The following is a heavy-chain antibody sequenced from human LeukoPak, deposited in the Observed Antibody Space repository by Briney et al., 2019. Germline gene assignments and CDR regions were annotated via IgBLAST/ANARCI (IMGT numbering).Heavy chain of an antibody. CDR1: GYTFTGYY. CDR3: ARGGSSWYYFDY. CDR2: INPNSGGT. D-gene: IGHD6-13*01. Sequence: ASVKVSCKASGYTFTGYYMHWVRQAPGQGLEWMGRINPNSGGTNYAQKFQGRVTMTRGTSVSTAYMELSRLRSDDTAVYYRARGGSSWYYFDYWGQGTLVTVSS. J-gene: IGHJ4*02. V-gene: IGHV1-2*06.